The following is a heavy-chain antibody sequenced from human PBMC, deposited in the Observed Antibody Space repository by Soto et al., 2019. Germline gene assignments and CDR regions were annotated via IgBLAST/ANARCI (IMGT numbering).Heavy chain of an antibody. CDR2: IIPVLTVT. D-gene: IGHD2-21*02. CDR1: GSTFSSYT. V-gene: IGHV1-69*02. Sequence: QVQLVQSGAEVRKPGSSVKVSCMASGSTFSSYTVNWVRQAPGKGLEWIGRIIPVLTVTDYARRFQGRVTITADRSAKTAYKELTSLTSEDTAVYYCARRRYCGTDCYKNFYDGMDVWGQGTTVTVSS. CDR3: ARRRYCGTDCYKNFYDGMDV. J-gene: IGHJ6*02.